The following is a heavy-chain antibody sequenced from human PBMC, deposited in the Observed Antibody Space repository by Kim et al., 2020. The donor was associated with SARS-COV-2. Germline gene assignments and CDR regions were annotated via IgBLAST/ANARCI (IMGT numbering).Heavy chain of an antibody. CDR2: IDPYSGVT. CDR1: GYTFISNG. CDR3: ARDRKHGLDS. V-gene: IGHV1-18*01. Sequence: ASVKVSCKASGYTFISNGISWVRQAPGQGLEWMGWIDPYSGVTNYTHKLQGRVTLTTDTSTGTAYMELGSLISDDTALYYCARDRKHGLDSWGQGTLVPV. J-gene: IGHJ4*02.